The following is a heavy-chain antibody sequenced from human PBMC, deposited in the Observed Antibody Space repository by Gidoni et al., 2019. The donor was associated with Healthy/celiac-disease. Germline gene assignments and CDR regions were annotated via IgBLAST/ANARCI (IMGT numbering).Heavy chain of an antibody. Sequence: QVQLQQWGAGLLKPSETLSLTCAVYGGSFRGYYWSWIRQPPGKGLEWIGEINHSGSTNYNPSLKSRVTISVDTSKNQFSLKLSSVTAADTAVYYCARGRGRWLHQTHFDYWGQGTLVTVSS. J-gene: IGHJ4*02. D-gene: IGHD3-16*01. CDR2: INHSGST. CDR3: ARGRGRWLHQTHFDY. CDR1: GGSFRGYY. V-gene: IGHV4-34*01.